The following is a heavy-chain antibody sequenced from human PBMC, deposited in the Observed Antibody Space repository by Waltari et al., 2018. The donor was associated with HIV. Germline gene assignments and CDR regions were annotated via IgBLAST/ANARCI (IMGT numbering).Heavy chain of an antibody. CDR1: GYTFTTYT. Sequence: QVQLVQSGAEVKKPGASVKVSCKASGYTFTTYTVQWVRRAPGQRLEWMGGINSGNGNTKSSQKFHGRVTITRDTSAGTAYMELSSLRSEDTAVYYCARDSGFDYWGQGTLVTVSS. D-gene: IGHD6-25*01. J-gene: IGHJ4*02. V-gene: IGHV1-3*01. CDR3: ARDSGFDY. CDR2: INSGNGNT.